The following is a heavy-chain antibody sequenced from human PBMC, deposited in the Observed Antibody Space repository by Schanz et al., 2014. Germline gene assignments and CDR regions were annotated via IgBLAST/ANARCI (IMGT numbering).Heavy chain of an antibody. D-gene: IGHD2-2*01. CDR3: ARTDQQMQRPDY. CDR2: ITSNGGGT. V-gene: IGHV3-53*04. Sequence: EVQLVESGGGLVQPGGSLRLSCAASGFTVSNNYMSWVRQAPGKGLEWVSTITSNGGGTYYADSVKGRFTISKHNSRHTLYLQMDSLTTDDTAVYYCARTDQQMQRPDYWGQGTLVTVSS. J-gene: IGHJ4*02. CDR1: GFTVSNNY.